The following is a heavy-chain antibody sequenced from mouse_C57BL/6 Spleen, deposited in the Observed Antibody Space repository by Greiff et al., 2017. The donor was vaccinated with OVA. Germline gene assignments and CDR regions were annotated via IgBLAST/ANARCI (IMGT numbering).Heavy chain of an antibody. CDR1: GYTFTSYG. D-gene: IGHD2-2*01. V-gene: IGHV1-81*01. CDR2: IYPRSGNT. Sequence: QLVESGAELARPGASVKLSCKASGYTFTSYGISWVKQRTGQGLEWIGEIYPRSGNTYYNEKFKGKATLTADKSSSTAYMELRSLTSEDSAVYFCARRDGYDEFAYWGQGTLVTVSA. CDR3: ARRDGYDEFAY. J-gene: IGHJ3*01.